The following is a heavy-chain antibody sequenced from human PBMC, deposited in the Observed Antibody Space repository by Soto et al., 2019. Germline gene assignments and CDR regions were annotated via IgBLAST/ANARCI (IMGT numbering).Heavy chain of an antibody. CDR3: ARDLAVTMYYYYGMDV. CDR2: IGTAGEI. CDR1: GFTFSSYY. J-gene: IGHJ6*02. Sequence: GGSLILSCAASGFTFSSYYMHWVRQATGKGLEWVSAIGTAGEIYYPDSVKGRFTISRENDKNSLHLEMNSLRAEDTAVYYCARDLAVTMYYYYGMDVWGQGTTVTVSS. D-gene: IGHD4-17*01. V-gene: IGHV3-13*01.